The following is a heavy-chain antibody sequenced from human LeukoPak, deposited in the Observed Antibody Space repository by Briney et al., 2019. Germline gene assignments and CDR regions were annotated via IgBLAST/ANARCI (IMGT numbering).Heavy chain of an antibody. D-gene: IGHD3-10*01. Sequence: GPVKVSCKASGYTFTSYGISWVRQAPGQGLEWMGWISAYNGNTNYAQKLQGRVTMTTDTSTSTAYMELRSLRSDDTAVYYCARGGYYGSGSYYLLGAFDIWGQGTMVTVSS. CDR2: ISAYNGNT. J-gene: IGHJ3*02. V-gene: IGHV1-18*01. CDR3: ARGGYYGSGSYYLLGAFDI. CDR1: GYTFTSYG.